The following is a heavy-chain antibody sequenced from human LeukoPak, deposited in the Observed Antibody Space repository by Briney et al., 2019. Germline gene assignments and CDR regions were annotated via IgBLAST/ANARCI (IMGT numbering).Heavy chain of an antibody. Sequence: PGGSLRLSCAASGFTFSSYEMNWVRQAPGKGLEWVSYISSSGSTLYYADSVKGRFTISRDNAKNSLYLQMNSLRAEDTAVYYCARAWVLKTYGSGSYEYYYYYYGMDVWGQGTTVTVSS. V-gene: IGHV3-48*03. J-gene: IGHJ6*02. CDR2: ISSSGSTL. CDR3: ARAWVLKTYGSGSYEYYYYYYGMDV. CDR1: GFTFSSYE. D-gene: IGHD3-10*01.